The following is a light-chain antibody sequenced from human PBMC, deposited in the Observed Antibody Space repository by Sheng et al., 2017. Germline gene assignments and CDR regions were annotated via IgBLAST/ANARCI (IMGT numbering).Light chain of an antibody. CDR2: NHS. J-gene: IGLJ2*01. CDR1: SSNIGSNY. V-gene: IGLV1-47*02. CDR3: AAWDDSLSAVV. Sequence: QSVLTQPPSASGTPGXRVTISCSGSSSNIGSNYVYWYQQLPGTAPKLLXYNHSQRPSGVPDRFSGSKSGTSASLAIRGLRPEDEATYHCAAWDDSLSAVVFGGGTKLTVL.